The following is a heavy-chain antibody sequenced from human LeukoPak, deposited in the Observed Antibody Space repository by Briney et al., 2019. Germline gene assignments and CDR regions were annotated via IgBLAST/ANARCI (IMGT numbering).Heavy chain of an antibody. J-gene: IGHJ4*02. CDR1: GFTFSSYS. CDR3: ASTSWELPDY. Sequence: GGSLRLSCAASGFTFSSYSMNWVRQAPGKGLEWVSSISDSGYYIYYADSVMGRFTISRDNAKNSLYLQMNSLRAEDTAVYYCASTSWELPDYWGQGTLVTVSS. V-gene: IGHV3-21*01. D-gene: IGHD1-26*01. CDR2: ISDSGYYI.